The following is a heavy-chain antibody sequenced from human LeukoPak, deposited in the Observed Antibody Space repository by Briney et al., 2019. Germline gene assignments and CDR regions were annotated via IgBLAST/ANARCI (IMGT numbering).Heavy chain of an antibody. D-gene: IGHD3-16*02. J-gene: IGHJ4*02. CDR3: AKGEKTRPFGGVIDY. V-gene: IGHV3-48*01. CDR1: GFTFSSYS. Sequence: PGGSLRLSCAASGFTFSSYSMNWVRQAPGKGLEWVSYISSSSSTIYYADSAKGRFTISRDNAKNSLYLQMNSLRAEDTAVYYCAKGEKTRPFGGVIDYWGQGTLVTVSS. CDR2: ISSSSSTI.